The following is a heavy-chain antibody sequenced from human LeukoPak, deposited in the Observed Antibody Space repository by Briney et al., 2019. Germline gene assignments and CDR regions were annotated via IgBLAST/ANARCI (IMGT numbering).Heavy chain of an antibody. V-gene: IGHV3-30-3*01. Sequence: PGGSLRLSCAASGFTFSSYAMHWVRQAPGKGLEWVAVISYDGSNKYYADSVKGRFTISRDNSKNTLYLQMNSLRAEDTAVYYCARDPDTAMVNPFDYWGQGTLVTVSS. D-gene: IGHD5-18*01. CDR1: GFTFSSYA. CDR3: ARDPDTAMVNPFDY. J-gene: IGHJ4*02. CDR2: ISYDGSNK.